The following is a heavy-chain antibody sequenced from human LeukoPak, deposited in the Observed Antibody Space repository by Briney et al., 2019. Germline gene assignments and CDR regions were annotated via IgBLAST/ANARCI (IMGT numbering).Heavy chain of an antibody. Sequence: PSETLSLTCTVSGGSISSSSYYWGWIRQPPGKGLEWIGSIYYSGSTYYNPSLKSRVTISVDTSKNQFSLKMSSVTAADTAVYYCARIVGASDYWGQGTLVTVSS. CDR1: GGSISSSSYY. CDR3: ARIVGASDY. CDR2: IYYSGST. D-gene: IGHD1-26*01. V-gene: IGHV4-39*01. J-gene: IGHJ4*02.